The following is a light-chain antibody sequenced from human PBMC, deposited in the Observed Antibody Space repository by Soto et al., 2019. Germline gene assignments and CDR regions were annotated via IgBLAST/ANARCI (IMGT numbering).Light chain of an antibody. CDR3: CSYAGSSTWV. CDR1: SSDVGSYNL. V-gene: IGLV2-23*01. CDR2: EGS. J-gene: IGLJ1*01. Sequence: QSVLTQPASASGSPGQSITSSCTGTSSDVGSYNLVSWYQQHPGKAPKLMIYEGSKRPSGVSNRFSGSKSGNTASLTISGLQAEDEADYYCCSYAGSSTWVFGTGTKVTVL.